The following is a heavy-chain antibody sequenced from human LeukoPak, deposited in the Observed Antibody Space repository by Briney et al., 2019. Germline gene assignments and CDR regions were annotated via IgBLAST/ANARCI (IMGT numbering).Heavy chain of an antibody. CDR3: ANMGGYCSSTSCLSLDY. J-gene: IGHJ4*02. Sequence: GRSLRLSCAASGFTFSSYSMNWVRQAPGKGLDWVAFIRLDGSNKYYADSVKGRFTISRDNSKNTLYLQMNSLRAEDTAVYYCANMGGYCSSTSCLSLDYWGQGTLVTVSS. CDR2: IRLDGSNK. V-gene: IGHV3-30*02. CDR1: GFTFSSYS. D-gene: IGHD2-2*01.